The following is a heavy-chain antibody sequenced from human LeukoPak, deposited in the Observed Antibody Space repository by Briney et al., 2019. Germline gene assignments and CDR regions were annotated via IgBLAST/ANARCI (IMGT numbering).Heavy chain of an antibody. D-gene: IGHD5-12*01. V-gene: IGHV4-4*07. Sequence: PSETLSLTCTVSGGSISSYYWSWIRQPAGKGLEWIGRIYTSGSTNYNPSLKSRVTMSVDTSKNQFSLKLSPVTAADTAVYYCARDFGATIRYYYYMDVWGKGTTVTVSS. J-gene: IGHJ6*03. CDR3: ARDFGATIRYYYYMDV. CDR1: GGSISSYY. CDR2: IYTSGST.